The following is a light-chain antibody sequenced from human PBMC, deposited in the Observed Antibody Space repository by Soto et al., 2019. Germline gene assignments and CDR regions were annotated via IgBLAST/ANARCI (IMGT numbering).Light chain of an antibody. J-gene: IGKJ2*01. CDR2: ATS. CDR1: QILSTSY. V-gene: IGKV3-20*01. Sequence: EIVLTQSPGTLSLSPGERATLSCRASQILSTSYLAWYQQKPGQAPRVLLYATSSRATGIPDRFSGSGSGTNFTLHNSRPEPEEFAGEYCQHYDYSPYTFGQGTKLEIK. CDR3: QHYDYSPYT.